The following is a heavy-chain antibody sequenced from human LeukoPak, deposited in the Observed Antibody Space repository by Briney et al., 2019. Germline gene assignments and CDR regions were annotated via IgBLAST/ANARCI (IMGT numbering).Heavy chain of an antibody. V-gene: IGHV3-30*18. J-gene: IGHJ6*02. CDR2: ISYDGSNK. D-gene: IGHD6-19*01. CDR3: AKKQAVADYYYYYGMDV. Sequence: GRSLRLSCAASGFTFSSYGMHWVRQAPGKGLEWVAVISYDGSNKYYADSVKGRFTISRDNSKNTLYLQMNSLRAEDTAVYYCAKKQAVADYYYYYGMDVWGQGTTVTVSS. CDR1: GFTFSSYG.